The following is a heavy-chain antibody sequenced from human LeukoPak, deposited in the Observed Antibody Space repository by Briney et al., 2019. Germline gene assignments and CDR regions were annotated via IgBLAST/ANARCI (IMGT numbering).Heavy chain of an antibody. CDR3: AKSNGYGLIDY. Sequence: SETLSLTCAVSGASISSSNYYWGRVRQSPGKGLEWIGNIYSSGNTYYNASLKSRATMYIDTSKNQFSLKLSSVTAADTAMYYCAKSNGYGLIDYWGQGTLVTVSS. J-gene: IGHJ4*02. CDR2: IYSSGNT. V-gene: IGHV4-39*01. D-gene: IGHD5-12*01. CDR1: GASISSSNYY.